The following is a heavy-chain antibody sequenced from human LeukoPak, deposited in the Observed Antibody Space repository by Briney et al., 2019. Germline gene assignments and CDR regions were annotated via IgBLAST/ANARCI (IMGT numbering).Heavy chain of an antibody. J-gene: IGHJ4*02. CDR2: IHSGGST. V-gene: IGHV3-53*01. Sequence: PGKSLRLSCAASGFTVSSNYMSWVRQAPGKGLEWVSVIHSGGSTYYANSVKGRFTISRDNSKNTLYLQMNSLRAEDTAVYYCAGNDITMVRGVMGYWGQGTLVTVSS. D-gene: IGHD3-10*01. CDR3: AGNDITMVRGVMGY. CDR1: GFTVSSNY.